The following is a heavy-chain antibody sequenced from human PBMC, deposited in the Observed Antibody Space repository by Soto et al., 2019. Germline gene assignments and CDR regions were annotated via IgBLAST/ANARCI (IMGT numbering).Heavy chain of an antibody. V-gene: IGHV4-59*01. D-gene: IGHD3-22*01. CDR3: ARDYYYDSSGNPGAYYYGMDV. J-gene: IGHJ6*02. CDR1: GGSTSSYY. Sequence: QVQLQESGPGLVKPSETLSLTCTVSGGSTSSYYWSWIRQSPGKGLEWIGHIYFSGDTKTNYNPSLKSRVTIAVDPSKSQFSLKLSSVTAADTAVYYCARDYYYDSSGNPGAYYYGMDVWGQGTTVTVSS. CDR2: IYFSGDTKT.